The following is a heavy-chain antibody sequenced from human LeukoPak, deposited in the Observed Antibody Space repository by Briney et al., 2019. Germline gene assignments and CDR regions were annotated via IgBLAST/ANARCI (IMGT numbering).Heavy chain of an antibody. CDR1: GFTFSDSW. CDR3: ATYTHWVAGDV. Sequence: GGSLRRSGAASGFTFSDSWMSWVRQAPGKGLEWVANMNQDGSAKGYVDSVKGRFTISRDNARNSLYLQMSSLRPEDTAVYYCATYTHWVAGDVWGQGTTVTVSS. CDR2: MNQDGSAK. V-gene: IGHV3-7*01. D-gene: IGHD3-16*01. J-gene: IGHJ6*02.